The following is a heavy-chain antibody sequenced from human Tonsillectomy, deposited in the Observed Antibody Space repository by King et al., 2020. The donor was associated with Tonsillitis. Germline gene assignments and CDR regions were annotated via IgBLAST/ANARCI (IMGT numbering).Heavy chain of an antibody. Sequence: VQLQQWGAGLLKPSETLSLTCAVYVGSVSGYYWNLIRQPPGKGLGCIGEIDHSGSTNYNPSLKSRVTISVDTSKNQFSLRLSSVTAADTAVYYCARGSPDDSSGSLFDYWGQGTLVTVSS. CDR1: VGSVSGYY. D-gene: IGHD3-22*01. CDR3: ARGSPDDSSGSLFDY. J-gene: IGHJ4*02. V-gene: IGHV4-34*01. CDR2: IDHSGST.